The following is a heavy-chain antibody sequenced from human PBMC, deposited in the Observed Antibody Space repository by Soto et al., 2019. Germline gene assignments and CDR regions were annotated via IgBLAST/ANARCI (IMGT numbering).Heavy chain of an antibody. J-gene: IGHJ6*02. Sequence: PGGSLRLSCAASGFTFSSYGMHWFRQAPGKGLEWVAVISYDGSNKYYADSVKGRFTISRDNSKNTLSLQMNSLRAEDTAVYYCARDRSQAGMDVWGQGTTVTVSS. CDR3: ARDRSQAGMDV. CDR1: GFTFSSYG. V-gene: IGHV3-30*03. D-gene: IGHD1-26*01. CDR2: ISYDGSNK.